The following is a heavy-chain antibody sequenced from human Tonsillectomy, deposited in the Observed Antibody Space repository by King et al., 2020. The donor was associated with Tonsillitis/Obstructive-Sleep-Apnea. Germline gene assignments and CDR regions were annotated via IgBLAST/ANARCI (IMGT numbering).Heavy chain of an antibody. CDR3: ARGGDYGSGSLDNWFDP. CDR1: GGSISSYY. Sequence: VQLQESGPGLVKPSETLSLTCTVSGGSISSYYWSWIRQPPGKGLEWIGYIYYSGSTNYNPSLKSRVTISVDTSKNPFSLKLSSVTAADTAVYYCARGGDYGSGSLDNWFDPWGQGTLVTVSS. V-gene: IGHV4-59*01. CDR2: IYYSGST. J-gene: IGHJ5*02. D-gene: IGHD3-10*01.